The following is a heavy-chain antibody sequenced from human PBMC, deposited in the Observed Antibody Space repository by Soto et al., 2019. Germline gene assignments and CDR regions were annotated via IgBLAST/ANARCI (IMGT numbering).Heavy chain of an antibody. D-gene: IGHD6-19*01. J-gene: IGHJ5*02. CDR1: GFNFSDYA. CDR3: AKCVFGYSGSSGWCNWLDP. V-gene: IGHV3-23*01. CDR2: ISNGGGGT. Sequence: GGSLRLSCAASGFNFSDYAMTWIRQAPGKGLEWVSGISNGGGGTYDAASVKGRFTISRDNSKNTLYLQMNSLRAEDTAVYYCAKCVFGYSGSSGWCNWLDPWGQGTQVTVSS.